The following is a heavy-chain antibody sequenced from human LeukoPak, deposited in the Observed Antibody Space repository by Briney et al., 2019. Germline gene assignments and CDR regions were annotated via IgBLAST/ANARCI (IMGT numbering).Heavy chain of an antibody. V-gene: IGHV3-21*01. CDR1: GFTFSSYS. J-gene: IGHJ6*03. CDR2: ISSSSSYI. CDR3: AEPSTSSGWYPGGYYMDV. Sequence: PGWSLRLSCAASGFTFSSYSMNLVRQAPGKGLEWVSSISSSSSYIYYADSVKGRFTISRDNAKNSLYLHMNSLRAEDTAVYYCAEPSTSSGWYPGGYYMDVWGKGTTVTVSS. D-gene: IGHD6-19*01.